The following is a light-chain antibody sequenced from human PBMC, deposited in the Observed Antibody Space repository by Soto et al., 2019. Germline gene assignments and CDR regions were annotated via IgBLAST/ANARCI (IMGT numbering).Light chain of an antibody. CDR2: RAS. J-gene: IGKJ4*01. Sequence: DIQMTQSPSTLSASEGDRVTITCRASQRISIWLAWYQQKPGKAPKLLIYRASTLQSGVPSRFSGSGSGTEFTLTISSLQPDDSATYYCQQSSRYSVSFGGGTKVEIK. CDR1: QRISIW. V-gene: IGKV1-5*03. CDR3: QQSSRYSVS.